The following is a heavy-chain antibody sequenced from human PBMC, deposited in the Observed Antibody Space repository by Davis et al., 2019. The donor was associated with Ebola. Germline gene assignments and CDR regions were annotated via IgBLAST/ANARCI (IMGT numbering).Heavy chain of an antibody. CDR1: GSTFRGYY. Sequence: SETLSLTCAVYGSTFRGYYWSWIRQSPGKGLEWIGEINHSGSTNYNPSLKSRVTISVDTSKNQFSLKLSSVTAADTAVYYCARGYSNWFDPWGQGTLVTVSS. CDR2: INHSGST. V-gene: IGHV4-34*01. J-gene: IGHJ5*02. CDR3: ARGYSNWFDP. D-gene: IGHD1-26*01.